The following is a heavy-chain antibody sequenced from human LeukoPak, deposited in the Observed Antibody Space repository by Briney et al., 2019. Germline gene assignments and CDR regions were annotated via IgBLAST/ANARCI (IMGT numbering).Heavy chain of an antibody. D-gene: IGHD6-19*01. V-gene: IGHV3-30*18. J-gene: IGHJ4*02. CDR2: ISYGGSDK. CDR1: GFTFSTYV. CDR3: AKAHSSGLYYFDY. Sequence: PGGSLRLSCAASGFTFSTYVMHWVRQAPGKGLEWVAVISYGGSDKNYADSVKGRFSISRDDSKNTLYLQMNSLRDEDTAVYYCAKAHSSGLYYFDYWGQGTLVTVSS.